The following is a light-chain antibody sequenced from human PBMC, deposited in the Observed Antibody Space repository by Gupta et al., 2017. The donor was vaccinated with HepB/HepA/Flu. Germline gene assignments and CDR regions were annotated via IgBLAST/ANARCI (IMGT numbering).Light chain of an antibody. CDR1: QSVSSN. V-gene: IGKV3-15*01. J-gene: IGKJ4*01. CDR2: DAS. CDR3: QQYNNWPPLT. Sequence: EIVMTQSPATLSVSAGERATLSCRASQSVSSNLAWYQQKPRQPPRLLIFDASTRGAGIAARFFGSGCGTKVTLTNSSRQSEDFAVFYCQQYNNWPPLTFGGGTKVEIK.